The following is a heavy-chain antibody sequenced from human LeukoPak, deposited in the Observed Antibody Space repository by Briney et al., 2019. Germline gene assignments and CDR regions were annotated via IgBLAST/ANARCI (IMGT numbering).Heavy chain of an antibody. Sequence: PSETLSLTCAVYGGSFSGYYWSWIRQPPGKGLEWIGEINHSGSTNYNPSLKSRVTISVDTSKNQFSLKLSSVTATDTAVYYCARGRYYYGSGSYFYYYYMDVWGKGTTVTVSS. D-gene: IGHD3-10*01. CDR2: INHSGST. J-gene: IGHJ6*03. V-gene: IGHV4-34*01. CDR1: GGSFSGYY. CDR3: ARGRYYYGSGSYFYYYYMDV.